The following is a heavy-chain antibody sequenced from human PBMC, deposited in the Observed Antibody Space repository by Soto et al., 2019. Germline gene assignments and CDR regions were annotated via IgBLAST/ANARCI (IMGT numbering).Heavy chain of an antibody. CDR3: VKDERYYYYMDV. V-gene: IGHV3-9*01. Sequence: EVQLVESGGGLVQPGRSLRLSCAASGFTFDDYDMHWVRQAPGKGLEWVSGISWNSGSIGYADSVKGRFTISRDNAKKSLYLQMNSLRAEDTALYYCVKDERYYYYMDVWGKGTTVTVS. CDR1: GFTFDDYD. J-gene: IGHJ6*03. CDR2: ISWNSGSI. D-gene: IGHD1-1*01.